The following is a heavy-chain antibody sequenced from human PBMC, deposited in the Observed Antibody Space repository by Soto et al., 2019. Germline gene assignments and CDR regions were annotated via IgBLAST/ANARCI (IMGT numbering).Heavy chain of an antibody. CDR2: IVPLFGTA. CDR1: GGTFGNTA. D-gene: IGHD3-3*01. J-gene: IGHJ5*02. Sequence: QVQLVQSGAEVKEPGSSVNVSCKTSGGTFGNTAVTWVRQVPGQGLEWIGGIVPLFGTANYAQKFRGRVTITADESTSTAYMDRSSMSSDDTAIYSCAMDGDPGYSFWSGPLGGGRFDPWGQGTLVTVSS. V-gene: IGHV1-69*12. CDR3: AMDGDPGYSFWSGPLGGGRFDP.